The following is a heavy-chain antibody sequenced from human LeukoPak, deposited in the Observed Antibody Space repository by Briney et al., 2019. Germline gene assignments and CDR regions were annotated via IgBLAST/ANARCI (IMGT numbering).Heavy chain of an antibody. D-gene: IGHD3-10*01. Sequence: ASVKVSCKGSGYTFTGSYMHWVRQAPGQGLEWMGWINPNSGGTNYAQKFRGRVTTTRDTSISTAYMELSRLRSDDTAIYYCARAFLWFGESFYDAYDIWGQGTMVTVSS. CDR3: ARAFLWFGESFYDAYDI. CDR2: INPNSGGT. CDR1: GYTFTGSY. V-gene: IGHV1-2*02. J-gene: IGHJ3*02.